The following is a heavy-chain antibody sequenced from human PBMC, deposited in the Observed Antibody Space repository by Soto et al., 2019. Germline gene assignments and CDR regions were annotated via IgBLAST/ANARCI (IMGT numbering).Heavy chain of an antibody. Sequence: SETLSLTCTVSGGSISGYYWSWIRQPPGKGLEWIGYIYYSGSTNYNPSLRSRVTISVDTSKNQFSLLLSSVTAADMAVYYCAREGYYDTSGYPRYYYYGMDVWGQGTTVTVSS. D-gene: IGHD3-22*01. V-gene: IGHV4-59*01. J-gene: IGHJ6*02. CDR1: GGSISGYY. CDR2: IYYSGST. CDR3: AREGYYDTSGYPRYYYYGMDV.